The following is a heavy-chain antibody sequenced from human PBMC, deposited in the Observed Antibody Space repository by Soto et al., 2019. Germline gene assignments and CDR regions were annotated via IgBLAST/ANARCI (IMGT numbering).Heavy chain of an antibody. D-gene: IGHD3-22*01. CDR1: GFTFSSYG. J-gene: IGHJ4*02. Sequence: QVQLVESGGGVVQPGRSLRLSCAASGFTFSSYGMHWVRQAPGKGLEWVAVISYDGSNKYYADSVKGRFTISRDNSKNTLYLQMNSLRAEDTAVYYCAKGPDSLYDSNTYFDDWGQGTLVTVSS. V-gene: IGHV3-30*18. CDR2: ISYDGSNK. CDR3: AKGPDSLYDSNTYFDD.